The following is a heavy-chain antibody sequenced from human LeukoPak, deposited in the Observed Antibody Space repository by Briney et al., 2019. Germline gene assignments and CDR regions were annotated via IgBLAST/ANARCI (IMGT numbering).Heavy chain of an antibody. D-gene: IGHD5-12*01. CDR1: GFTFSNAW. V-gene: IGHV3-15*07. CDR2: IRSKADGGTT. Sequence: GGSLRLSCAASGFTFSNAWMNWVRQAPGKGLEWVGRIRSKADGGTTDYAAPVKGRFTISRDDSKNTLYLQMNSLKTEDTALYYCTTDQFLRSTTYYGMDVWGQGTTVTVSS. J-gene: IGHJ6*02. CDR3: TTDQFLRSTTYYGMDV.